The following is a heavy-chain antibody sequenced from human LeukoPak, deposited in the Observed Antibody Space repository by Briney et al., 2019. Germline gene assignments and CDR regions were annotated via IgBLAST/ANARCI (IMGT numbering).Heavy chain of an antibody. CDR3: AREQHRRDSSGYMALDAFDI. D-gene: IGHD3-22*01. CDR2: IDHSGRT. J-gene: IGHJ3*02. CDR1: GGSSSSSNW. V-gene: IGHV4-4*02. Sequence: SETLSLTCAVSGGSSSSSNWWNWVRQPPGKGLEWIGEIDHSGRTNYNPSLKSRVTISVDKSKNQISLKLSSVTAADTAVYYCAREQHRRDSSGYMALDAFDIWGQGTMVTVSS.